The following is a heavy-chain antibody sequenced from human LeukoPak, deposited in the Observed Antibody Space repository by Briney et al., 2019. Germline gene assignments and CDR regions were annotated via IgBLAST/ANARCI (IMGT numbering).Heavy chain of an antibody. J-gene: IGHJ4*02. CDR1: GFTFSSYA. D-gene: IGHD1-26*01. Sequence: PGGSLRLSCAASGFTFSSYAMSWVRQAPGKGQEWVSSTSDSGGSKYYADSVKGRFTISRDNSKNTLYLQMDSLRAEDTAVYYCAKGSGSHSGNYYAYWGQGTLVTVPS. CDR2: TSDSGGSK. V-gene: IGHV3-23*01. CDR3: AKGSGSHSGNYYAY.